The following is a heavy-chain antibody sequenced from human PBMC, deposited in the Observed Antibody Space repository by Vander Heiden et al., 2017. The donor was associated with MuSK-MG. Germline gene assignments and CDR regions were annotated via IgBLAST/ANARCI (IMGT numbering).Heavy chain of an antibody. CDR3: VRDLRSDPHCFDS. CDR1: GFMFDDHA. CDR2: INWNGVSV. V-gene: IGHV3-9*01. D-gene: IGHD3-3*01. Sequence: EVQLVESGGASVQPGRSLRLTCVGSGFMFDDHAMYWGRQAPGKGLEWVSGINWNGVSVGYADSVKGRFAISRDNAKNSLYLEMSSLKPEDTGLYYCVRDLRSDPHCFDSWGQGTLVTVSS. J-gene: IGHJ5*01.